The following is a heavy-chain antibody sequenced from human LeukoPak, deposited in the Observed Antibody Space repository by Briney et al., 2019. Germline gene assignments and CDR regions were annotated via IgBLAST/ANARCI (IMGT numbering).Heavy chain of an antibody. CDR3: ARGNRVFFGARGAPDY. V-gene: IGHV3-30*03. D-gene: IGHD1-14*01. CDR1: GFTFSSYG. Sequence: AGGSLRLSCAASGFTFSSYGMHWVRQAPGKGLEWVAVMSYDGSKQYYADSVKGRFTISRDNPKNTLYLQMNSLRTEDAAVYYCARGNRVFFGARGAPDYWGQGTLVTVSS. J-gene: IGHJ4*02. CDR2: MSYDGSKQ.